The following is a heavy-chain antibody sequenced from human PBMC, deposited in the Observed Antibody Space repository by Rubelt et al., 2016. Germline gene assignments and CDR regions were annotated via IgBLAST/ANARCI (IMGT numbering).Heavy chain of an antibody. CDR2: IIPILGIA. V-gene: IGHV1-69*04. CDR1: GYTLTELS. D-gene: IGHD6-19*01. Sequence: QVQLVQSGAEVKKPGASVKVSCKVSGYTLTELSMHWVRQAPGQGLEWMGRIIPILGIANYAQKVQGRVTVTADKSTGTAYTELSSLRSEAAAVYYCATGYSSGWYVAYWGQGTLVTVSS. J-gene: IGHJ4*02. CDR3: ATGYSSGWYVAY.